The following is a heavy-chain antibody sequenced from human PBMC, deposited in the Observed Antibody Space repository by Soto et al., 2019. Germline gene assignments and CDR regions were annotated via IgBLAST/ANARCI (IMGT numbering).Heavy chain of an antibody. CDR2: ISDSGST. D-gene: IGHD1-26*01. CDR3: ARVLAGSSLFEH. Sequence: SETLSLTCNVSAGSIISDYWSWIRQPPGKGLQWMGYISDSGSTNYNPSLKSLVTISVDTSKNQFSLKLSSVTAADTAVYYCARVLAGSSLFEHWGQAILVTVS. CDR1: AGSIISDY. J-gene: IGHJ4*02. V-gene: IGHV4-59*01.